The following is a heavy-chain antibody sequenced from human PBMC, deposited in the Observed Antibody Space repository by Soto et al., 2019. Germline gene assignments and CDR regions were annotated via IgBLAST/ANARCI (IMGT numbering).Heavy chain of an antibody. CDR3: TTSYDYGGNPLSD. CDR2: IKSKTDGGTT. J-gene: IGHJ4*02. D-gene: IGHD4-17*01. V-gene: IGHV3-15*07. Sequence: GGSLRLSCAASGFTFSNAWMNWVRQAPGKGLEWVGRIKSKTDGGTTDYAAPVKGRFTISRDDSKNTLYLQMNSLKTEDTAVYYCTTSYDYGGNPLSDWGQGTLVTVSS. CDR1: GFTFSNAW.